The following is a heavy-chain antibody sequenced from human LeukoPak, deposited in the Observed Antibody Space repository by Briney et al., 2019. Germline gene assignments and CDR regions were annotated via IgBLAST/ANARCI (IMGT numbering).Heavy chain of an antibody. Sequence: GRSLRLSCAASGFTFSSYAMHWVRQAPGKGLEWVAVISYDGSNKYYADSVKGRFTISRDNSKNTLYLQMNSLRAEDTAVYYCARPLVGWTPFDYWGQGTLVTVSS. CDR1: GFTFSSYA. V-gene: IGHV3-30-3*01. D-gene: IGHD6-6*01. J-gene: IGHJ4*02. CDR3: ARPLVGWTPFDY. CDR2: ISYDGSNK.